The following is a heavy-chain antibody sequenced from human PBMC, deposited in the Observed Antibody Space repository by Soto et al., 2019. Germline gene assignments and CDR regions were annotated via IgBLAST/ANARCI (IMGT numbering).Heavy chain of an antibody. V-gene: IGHV1-18*04. Sequence: QLQLVQSGAEVKNPGASVRVSCRASGFSFPTYGITWVRQAPGPGLEWMGWITASNGNTHYAQNLQGRVTMPTDTSTSTAYMGLWRLSSDDTAVYYCARGDSYGSFWYFDLWGRGTLVTVSS. J-gene: IGHJ2*01. CDR1: GFSFPTYG. CDR2: ITASNGNT. CDR3: ARGDSYGSFWYFDL. D-gene: IGHD5-18*01.